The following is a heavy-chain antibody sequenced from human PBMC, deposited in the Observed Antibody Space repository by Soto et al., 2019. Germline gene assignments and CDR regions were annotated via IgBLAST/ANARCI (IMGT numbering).Heavy chain of an antibody. CDR2: IYYSGST. CDR1: GGYINSGGYY. V-gene: IGHV4-31*03. D-gene: IGHD2-2*02. J-gene: IGHJ4*02. CDR3: ARTKADRKGVLVVPAAIFDY. Sequence: SETMPLTCTVWGGYINSGGYYCSWIRKNQGKGLEWIGYIYYSGSTYYNPYLKSRVTISVDTSKNQFSLKLSSVTAADTAVYYCARTKADRKGVLVVPAAIFDYWGQGTLVTVSS.